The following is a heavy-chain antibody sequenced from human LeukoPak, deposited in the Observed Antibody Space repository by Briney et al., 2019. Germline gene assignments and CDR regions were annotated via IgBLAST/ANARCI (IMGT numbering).Heavy chain of an antibody. CDR1: GFTFSSYA. Sequence: PGGSLRLSCAASGFTFSSYAMSWVRQAPGKGLEWVSAISGSGGSTYYADSVKGRFTISRDNSKNTLYLQMNSLRAEDTAVYYCAEVRFLEWPDPGYYGMDVWGQGTTVTVSS. CDR3: AEVRFLEWPDPGYYGMDV. V-gene: IGHV3-23*01. D-gene: IGHD3-3*01. J-gene: IGHJ6*02. CDR2: ISGSGGST.